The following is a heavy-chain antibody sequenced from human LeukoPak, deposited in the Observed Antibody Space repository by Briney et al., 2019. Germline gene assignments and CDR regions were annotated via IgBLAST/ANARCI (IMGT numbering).Heavy chain of an antibody. J-gene: IGHJ4*02. D-gene: IGHD6-13*01. Sequence: PSETLSLTCAVYGGSFSGYYWSWIRQPPGKGLEWIGEINHSGSTNYNSSLKSRVTISVDTSKNQFSLKLSSVTAADTAVCYCARGGIAAAGTFMFDYWGQGTLVTVSS. CDR2: INHSGST. V-gene: IGHV4-34*01. CDR3: ARGGIAAAGTFMFDY. CDR1: GGSFSGYY.